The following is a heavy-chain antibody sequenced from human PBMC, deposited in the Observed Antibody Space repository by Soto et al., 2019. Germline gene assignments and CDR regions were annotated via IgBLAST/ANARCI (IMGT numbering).Heavy chain of an antibody. V-gene: IGHV3-30-3*01. J-gene: IGHJ1*01. CDR1: GFTFSSHA. CDR2: ITYDGTSE. Sequence: QVQLLESGGGVVQPGRSLRLSCAASGFTFSSHAMNWVRQAPGKGLEWVAPITYDGTSENYPASVKGRFTIFRDNSKNTLYLQMNSLRPEDTAVYYCVAELGPRRYVVWGQGTLVTVSS. D-gene: IGHD3-10*02. CDR3: VAELGPRRYVV.